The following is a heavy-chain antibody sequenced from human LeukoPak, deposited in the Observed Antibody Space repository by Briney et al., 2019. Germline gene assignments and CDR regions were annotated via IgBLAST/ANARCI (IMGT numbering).Heavy chain of an antibody. CDR3: ARDLPRARGTSPGY. D-gene: IGHD1-14*01. CDR1: GYTFTSYG. J-gene: IGHJ4*02. V-gene: IGHV1-18*01. CDR2: ISAYNGNT. Sequence: ASVKVSCKASGYTFTSYGISWVRQAPGQGLEWMGCISAYNGNTNYAQKLQGRVTMTTDTSTSTAYMELRSLRSDDTAVYYCARDLPRARGTSPGYWGQGTLVTVSS.